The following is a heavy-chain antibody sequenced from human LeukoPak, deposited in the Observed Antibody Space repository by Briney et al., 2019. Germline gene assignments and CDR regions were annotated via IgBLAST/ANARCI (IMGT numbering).Heavy chain of an antibody. D-gene: IGHD6-19*01. CDR3: ARDAAGTLSFDY. Sequence: SETLSLTCAVSGYSISSGYYRGWIRQPPGKGLEWIGSIYHSGSTYYNPSLKSRVTISVDTSKNQFSLKLSSVTAADTAVYYCARDAAGTLSFDYRGQGTLVTVSS. V-gene: IGHV4-38-2*02. J-gene: IGHJ4*02. CDR1: GYSISSGYY. CDR2: IYHSGST.